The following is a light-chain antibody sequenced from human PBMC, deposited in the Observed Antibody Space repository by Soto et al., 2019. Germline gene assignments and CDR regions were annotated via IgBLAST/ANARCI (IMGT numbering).Light chain of an antibody. CDR3: QQYNNWPPYT. CDR1: RSVSSN. CDR2: GAS. Sequence: EIVMPQSPATLSVSPGERATLSCRASRSVSSNLAWYQQKPDQAPRPLMYGASTRATGIPVRFSGSGSGTEFTLTISSLQSEDFAVYYCQQYNNWPPYTVGQGTKLEIK. J-gene: IGKJ2*01. V-gene: IGKV3-15*01.